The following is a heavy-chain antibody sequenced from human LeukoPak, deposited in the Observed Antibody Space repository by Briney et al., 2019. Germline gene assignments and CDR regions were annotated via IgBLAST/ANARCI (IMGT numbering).Heavy chain of an antibody. D-gene: IGHD5-12*01. CDR2: ISSRSTCI. CDR3: ASGFEATISYFDN. J-gene: IGHJ4*02. Sequence: GGSLRLSCTAPGSSLSRYSLNWVRQAPGKGLEWVSTISSRSTCIYHADSVKGRFTISRDNAENSLYLDMTSLRAEDTAIYYCASGFEATISYFDNWGQGTLVTVSS. CDR1: GSSLSRYS. V-gene: IGHV3-21*01.